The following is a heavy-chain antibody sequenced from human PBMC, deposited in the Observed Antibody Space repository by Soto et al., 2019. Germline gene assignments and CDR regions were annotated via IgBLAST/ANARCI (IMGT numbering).Heavy chain of an antibody. V-gene: IGHV5-10-1*03. CDR2: IDLSESYT. CDR3: ATQGLTTYYFGY. J-gene: IGHJ4*02. Sequence: VQSGAEVKKSGESLRISCKVSGYSFASQWISWVRQVPGKGQEWMGRIDLSESYTTYNPSFQGHVTFSADKSITTAYLQWRSLEASDTATYYCATQGLTTYYFGYWGQGTLVTVSS. CDR1: GYSFASQW.